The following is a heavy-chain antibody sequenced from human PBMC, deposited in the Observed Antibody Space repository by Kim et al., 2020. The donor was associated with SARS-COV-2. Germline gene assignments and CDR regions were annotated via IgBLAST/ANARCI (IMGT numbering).Heavy chain of an antibody. V-gene: IGHV4-61*02. CDR1: GGSISSGSYY. D-gene: IGHD3-10*01. Sequence: SETLSLTCTVSGGSISSGSYYWSWIRQPAGKGLEWIGRIYTSGSTNYNPSLKSRVTISVDTSKNQFSLKLSSVTAADTAVYYCARGSGGSGGYWGQGTLVTVSS. CDR3: ARGSGGSGGY. CDR2: IYTSGST. J-gene: IGHJ4*02.